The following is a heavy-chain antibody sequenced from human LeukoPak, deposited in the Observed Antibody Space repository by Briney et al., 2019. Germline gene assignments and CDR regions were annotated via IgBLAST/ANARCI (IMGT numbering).Heavy chain of an antibody. CDR2: INPSGGST. Sequence: ASVKVSCKASGYTFTSYYMHWVQQAPGQGLEWMGIINPSGGSTSYAQKFQGRVTMTRDMSTSTAYMELSSLRSEDTAVYYCAREFDWNYHSLDYWGQGTLVTVSS. D-gene: IGHD1-7*01. V-gene: IGHV1-46*01. CDR3: AREFDWNYHSLDY. J-gene: IGHJ4*02. CDR1: GYTFTSYY.